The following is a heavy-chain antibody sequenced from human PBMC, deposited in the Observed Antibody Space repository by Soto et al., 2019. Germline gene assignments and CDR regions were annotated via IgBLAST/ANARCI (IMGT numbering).Heavy chain of an antibody. CDR2: ISFDGNNQ. Sequence: QVRLVESGGGVVQPGRSLRLSCAASGFNFNTVGMHWVRQAPGKGLEWVAVISFDGNNQHYADSVRGRFIISRDNSRNTLSLQMTSLRAEDTARFYCVTTACLRYNCSYSGVRWGQGTLVSVSS. J-gene: IGHJ1*01. CDR1: GFNFNTVG. V-gene: IGHV3-33*03. D-gene: IGHD5-12*01. CDR3: VTTACLRYNCSYSGVR.